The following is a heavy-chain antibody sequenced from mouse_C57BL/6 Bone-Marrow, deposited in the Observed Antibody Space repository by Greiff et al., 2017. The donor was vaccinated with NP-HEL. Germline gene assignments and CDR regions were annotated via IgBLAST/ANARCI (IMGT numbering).Heavy chain of an antibody. CDR1: GFTIKDDY. CDR2: IDPENGDT. J-gene: IGHJ4*01. CDR3: TTYGSSYVYAMDY. Sequence: VQLQQSGAELVRPGASVKLSCTASGFTIKDDYMHWVKQRPEQGLEWIGWIDPENGDTEYASKFQGKATITADTSSNTAYLQLSSLTSEDTAVYYCTTYGSSYVYAMDYWGQGTSVTVSS. V-gene: IGHV14-4*01. D-gene: IGHD1-1*01.